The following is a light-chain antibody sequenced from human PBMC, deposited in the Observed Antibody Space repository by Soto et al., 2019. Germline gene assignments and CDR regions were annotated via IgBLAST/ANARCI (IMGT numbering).Light chain of an antibody. Sequence: DIQMTQSPSTLSASVGDRVTITCRASQSISSWLAWYQQKPGKAPKLLIYKASSLESGVPSRFSGSGSGTEFTLTISSLQPDDFAPYYCQQYNSYSWTFGQGTKAEIK. J-gene: IGKJ1*01. CDR1: QSISSW. CDR2: KAS. V-gene: IGKV1-5*03. CDR3: QQYNSYSWT.